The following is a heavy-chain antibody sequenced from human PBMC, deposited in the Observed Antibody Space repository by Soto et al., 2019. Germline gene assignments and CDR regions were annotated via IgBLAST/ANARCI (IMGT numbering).Heavy chain of an antibody. CDR2: IYYNGNT. D-gene: IGHD6-13*01. Sequence: SETLSLPCTVSGGSISIYYWSWIRQPPGKGLEWIGYIYYNGNTNYNPSLESRVTISVDTSKNQFSLNLNSMTAADTAVYYCARASAGSLFDFWGQGTLVTVSS. CDR3: ARASAGSLFDF. V-gene: IGHV4-59*01. J-gene: IGHJ4*02. CDR1: GGSISIYY.